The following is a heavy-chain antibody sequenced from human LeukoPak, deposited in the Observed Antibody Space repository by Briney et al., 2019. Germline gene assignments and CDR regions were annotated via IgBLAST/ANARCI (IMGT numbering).Heavy chain of an antibody. CDR2: ISSNSSTI. CDR1: GFTFSSYS. J-gene: IGHJ4*02. Sequence: GGSLRLSCAASGFTFSSYSMNWVRQAPGKGLEWVSYISSNSSTIYYADSVKGRFTISRDNAKNSLYLQMNSLRAEDTAVYYCARDLGGYWGQGTLVTVSS. CDR3: ARDLGGY. V-gene: IGHV3-48*04.